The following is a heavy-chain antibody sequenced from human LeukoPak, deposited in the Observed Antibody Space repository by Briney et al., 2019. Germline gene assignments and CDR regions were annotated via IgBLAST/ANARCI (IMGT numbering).Heavy chain of an antibody. CDR2: INPNSGGT. Sequence: ASVKVSCKASGYTFTGYYMHWVRQAPGQGLEWMGWINPNSGGTNYAQKFQGRLTMTRDTSISTAYMELSSLRSDDTAVYYCAKDLWWFGEFPNAFDIWGQGTMVTVSS. D-gene: IGHD3-10*01. CDR3: AKDLWWFGEFPNAFDI. CDR1: GYTFTGYY. V-gene: IGHV1-2*02. J-gene: IGHJ3*02.